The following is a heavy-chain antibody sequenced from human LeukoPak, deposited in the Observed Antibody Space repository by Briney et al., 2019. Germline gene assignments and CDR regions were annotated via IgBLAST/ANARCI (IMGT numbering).Heavy chain of an antibody. J-gene: IGHJ4*02. Sequence: GGSLRLSCTASGFTFSNYCMHWVRQAPGKGLVWVSRIRTDGDTSYADSVRGRFTISRDNSKNTLYLQMNSLRAEDTAVYYCARDARVGDPFDYWGEGTLVTVSS. CDR2: IRTDGDT. CDR1: GFTFSNYC. V-gene: IGHV3-74*01. CDR3: ARDARVGDPFDY. D-gene: IGHD4-17*01.